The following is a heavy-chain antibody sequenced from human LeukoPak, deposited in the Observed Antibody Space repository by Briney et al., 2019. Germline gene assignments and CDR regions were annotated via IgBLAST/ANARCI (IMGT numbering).Heavy chain of an antibody. CDR1: GYTFTSYG. V-gene: IGHV1-18*01. D-gene: IGHD6-19*01. CDR2: ISAYNGNT. J-gene: IGHJ4*02. Sequence: ASVKVSCKASGYTFTSYGISWVRQAPGQGLEWMGWISAYNGNTNYAQKLQGRVTMTTDTSTSTAYMELRSLRSDDTAVYYCARIHEPGIAVAALDHWGQGTLVTVSS. CDR3: ARIHEPGIAVAALDH.